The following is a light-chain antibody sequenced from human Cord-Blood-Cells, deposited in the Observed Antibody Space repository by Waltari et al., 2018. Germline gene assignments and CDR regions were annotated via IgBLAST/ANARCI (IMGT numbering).Light chain of an antibody. CDR1: SSDVGSYNL. Sequence: QSALTQPASVSGSPGQSITISCTGTSSDVGSYNLVSWYQQHPGKAPELMIYDGSKRPSGVSNRFSGSKSCNTASLTISVLQAEDEADYYCCSYAGSSTWVFGGGTKLTVL. CDR2: DGS. J-gene: IGLJ3*02. V-gene: IGLV2-23*01. CDR3: CSYAGSSTWV.